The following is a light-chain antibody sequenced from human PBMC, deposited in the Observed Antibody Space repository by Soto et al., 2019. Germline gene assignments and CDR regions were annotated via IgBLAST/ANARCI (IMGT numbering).Light chain of an antibody. CDR2: DVS. Sequence: QSVLTQPASASGSPGQSITISCTGTSSDVGGYYYASWYQQRPAKAHKLMIYDVSYRPSGVYNRFSGSKSGNTAALTISGLQAEYEADYYCSSYTSSSTLYVFGTGTKLTVL. CDR3: SSYTSSSTLYV. J-gene: IGLJ1*01. CDR1: SSDVGGYYY. V-gene: IGLV2-14*01.